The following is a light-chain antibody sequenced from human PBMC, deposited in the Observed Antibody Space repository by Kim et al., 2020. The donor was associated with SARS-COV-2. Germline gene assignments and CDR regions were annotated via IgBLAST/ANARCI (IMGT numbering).Light chain of an antibody. CDR2: DSK. Sequence: QSVLTQPPSASGTPGQRVSISCSGSRSNIGSNTVNWYQQLPGAAPKLLMYDSKQRPSGVPDRFSGSKSGTSASLAISGLQSEDEADYYCSAWDDSLIGWAFGGGTKVTVL. CDR3: SAWDDSLIGWA. V-gene: IGLV1-44*01. CDR1: RSNIGSNT. J-gene: IGLJ3*02.